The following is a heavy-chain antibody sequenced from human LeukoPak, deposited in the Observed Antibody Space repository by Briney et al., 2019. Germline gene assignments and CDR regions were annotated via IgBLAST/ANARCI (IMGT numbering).Heavy chain of an antibody. J-gene: IGHJ6*03. CDR1: GGTFSSYA. V-gene: IGHV1-69*13. Sequence: SVKVSCKASGGTFSSYAISWVRQAPGQGLEWMGGIIPIFGTANYARKFQGRVTITADESTSTAYMELSSLRSEDTAVYYCAREDIVATDVPDYYYYYYMDVWGKGTTVTVSS. D-gene: IGHD5-12*01. CDR2: IIPIFGTA. CDR3: AREDIVATDVPDYYYYYYMDV.